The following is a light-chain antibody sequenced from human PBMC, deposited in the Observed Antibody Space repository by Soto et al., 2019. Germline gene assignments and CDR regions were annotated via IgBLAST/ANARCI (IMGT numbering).Light chain of an antibody. Sequence: SALTQPASVSGSPGQSITISCTGTSNDVGGYNYVSWYQQHPGKAPKLMIYAVTDRPSGVSSRFSGSKSGNTASLTISGLQAEDEADYYCSSYTSSSTLFGTGTQLTVL. V-gene: IGLV2-14*01. J-gene: IGLJ1*01. CDR3: SSYTSSSTL. CDR2: AVT. CDR1: SNDVGGYNY.